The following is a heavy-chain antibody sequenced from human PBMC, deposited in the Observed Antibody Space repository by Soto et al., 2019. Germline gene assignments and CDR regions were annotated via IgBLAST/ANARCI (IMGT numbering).Heavy chain of an antibody. CDR2: INPRGGST. CDR3: AVDTAMVTFHY. J-gene: IGHJ4*02. V-gene: IGHV1-46*01. Sequence: ASVKVSCKASGYTFTSYYMHWVRRAPGQGLEWMGIINPRGGSTSYAQKFQGRVTMTRDTSTSTVYMELSSLRSEDTAVYYCAVDTAMVTFHYWGQGTLVTVSS. CDR1: GYTFTSYY. D-gene: IGHD5-18*01.